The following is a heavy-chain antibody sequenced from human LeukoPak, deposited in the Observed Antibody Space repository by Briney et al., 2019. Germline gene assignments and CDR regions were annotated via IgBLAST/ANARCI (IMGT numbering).Heavy chain of an antibody. D-gene: IGHD3-22*01. Sequence: GASVKVSCKASGCTFTGYYIHWVREAPGQGLEWMGWINPHSGGTNYAQKFQGGVTMTRDTSISTAYMGLSRLRSDDTAVYYCARPMYYDSSGSYPGAIDYWGQGTLVTVSS. CDR3: ARPMYYDSSGSYPGAIDY. CDR1: GCTFTGYY. V-gene: IGHV1-2*02. CDR2: INPHSGGT. J-gene: IGHJ4*02.